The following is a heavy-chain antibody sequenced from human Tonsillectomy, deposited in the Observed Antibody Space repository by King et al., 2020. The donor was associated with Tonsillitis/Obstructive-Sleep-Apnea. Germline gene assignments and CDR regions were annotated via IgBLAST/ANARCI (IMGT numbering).Heavy chain of an antibody. J-gene: IGHJ4*02. CDR2: IYWDDDK. CDR1: GFSLSTSGVG. D-gene: IGHD3-22*01. Sequence: ITLKESGPTLVKPTQTLTLTCTFSGFSLSTSGVGVGWIRQPPGKALEWLALIYWDDDKRYSPSLKSRLTITKDTSKNQVVLTMTNMDPVDTATYYCAHSSYYYDSSGYLYFDYWGQGTLVTVSS. CDR3: AHSSYYYDSSGYLYFDY. V-gene: IGHV2-5*02.